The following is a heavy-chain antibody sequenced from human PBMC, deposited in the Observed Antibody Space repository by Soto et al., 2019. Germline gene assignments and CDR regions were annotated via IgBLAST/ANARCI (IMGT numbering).Heavy chain of an antibody. CDR3: ARDAVDVTKMVFVSPIDS. CDR1: GFMFRNHA. D-gene: IGHD2-8*01. CDR2: ISFEGGND. Sequence: QVYLVESGGGVVQPGRSLRLSCAASGFMFRNHAMHWVRQAPGKGLDWVAVISFEGGNDFYADSVKGRFTISRDNSRNTPYLQMDRLRPEDTAVYYCARDAVDVTKMVFVSPIDSWGQGALVTVSS. V-gene: IGHV3-30-3*01. J-gene: IGHJ4*02.